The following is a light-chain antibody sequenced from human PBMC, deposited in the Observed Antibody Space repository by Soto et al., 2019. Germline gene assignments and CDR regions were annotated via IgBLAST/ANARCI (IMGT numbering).Light chain of an antibody. CDR3: ISYTTSSTLV. Sequence: QSVLTQPASVSGSPGQSITISCTGTSSDVGGYNYVSWYQQHPGKVPKLMIYEVSNRPSGVSNRFSGSKSGNTASLTISGLQAEDEAHYYCISYTTSSTLVFGGGTKVTVL. CDR2: EVS. J-gene: IGLJ3*02. CDR1: SSDVGGYNY. V-gene: IGLV2-14*01.